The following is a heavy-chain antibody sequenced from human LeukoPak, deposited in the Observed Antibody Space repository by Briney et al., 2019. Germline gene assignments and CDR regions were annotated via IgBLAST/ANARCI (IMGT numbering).Heavy chain of an antibody. CDR3: ARATLVGATLDY. V-gene: IGHV4-39*07. CDR2: IYHSGST. D-gene: IGHD1-26*01. J-gene: IGHJ4*02. Sequence: SETLSLTCTVAGGSLSSSSFYWGWIRQSPGKGLEWIGYIYHSGSTYYNPSLKSRVTISVDRSKNQFSLKLSSVTAADTAVYYCARATLVGATLDYWGQGTLVTVSS. CDR1: GGSLSSSSFY.